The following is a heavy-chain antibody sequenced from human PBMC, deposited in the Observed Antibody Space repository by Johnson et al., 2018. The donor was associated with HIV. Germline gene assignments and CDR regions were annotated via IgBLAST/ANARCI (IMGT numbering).Heavy chain of an antibody. CDR2: IYSGGST. Sequence: VQLVESGGGLVKPGGSLRLSCAASGLTFSDYYMSWIRQAPGKRLEWVSVIYSGGSTYYADSVMGRFTIPRDNSKNTLYLQMNSLRVEDTAVYYCAKGADYADYEGAFDIWGQGTMVTVSS. CDR3: AKGADYADYEGAFDI. J-gene: IGHJ3*02. CDR1: GLTFSDYY. D-gene: IGHD4-17*01. V-gene: IGHV3-66*01.